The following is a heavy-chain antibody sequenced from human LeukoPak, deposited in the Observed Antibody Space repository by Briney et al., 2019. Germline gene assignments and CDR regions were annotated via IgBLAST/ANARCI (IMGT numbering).Heavy chain of an antibody. J-gene: IGHJ6*02. CDR1: EFTFSGHS. CDR2: IFGNGVKT. Sequence: GGSLRLSCAASEFTFSGHSMTWVRQTPGKGLEWVSVIFGNGVKTYYADSLKGRFTISRDNSKSTLYLQMNSLRADDTAVYYCARVGDWSNYFGMDAWGQGTTVSVSS. V-gene: IGHV3-23*01. CDR3: ARVGDWSNYFGMDA. D-gene: IGHD3-16*01.